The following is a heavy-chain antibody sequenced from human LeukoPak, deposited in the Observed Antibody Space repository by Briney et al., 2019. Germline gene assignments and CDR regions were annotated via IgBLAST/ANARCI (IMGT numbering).Heavy chain of an antibody. CDR3: TTGWDHRRY. CDR1: GFTFSNYA. D-gene: IGHD1-14*01. J-gene: IGHJ4*02. V-gene: IGHV3-30*02. CDR2: IRYDGSNK. Sequence: GGSLRLSCAASGFTFSNYAIHWVRQAPGKGLEWVAFIRYDGSNKYYVDSVKGRFTISRDNSKNTLYLQMNSLRAEDTAVYYCTTGWDHRRYWGQGTLVTVSS.